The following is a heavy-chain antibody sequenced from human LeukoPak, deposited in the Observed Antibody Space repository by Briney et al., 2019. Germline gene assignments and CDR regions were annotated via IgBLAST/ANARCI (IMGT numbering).Heavy chain of an antibody. CDR2: IKQDGSEK. CDR3: ARDQKYSSSWTYWYFDL. J-gene: IGHJ2*01. D-gene: IGHD6-13*01. V-gene: IGHV3-7*01. CDR1: GFTFSSYW. Sequence: AGGSLRLSCAASGFTFSSYWMSWVRQAPGKGLEWVANIKQDGSEKYYVDSVKGRFTISRDNAKNSLYLQMNSLRAEDTAVYYCARDQKYSSSWTYWYFDLWGRGTLVTVSS.